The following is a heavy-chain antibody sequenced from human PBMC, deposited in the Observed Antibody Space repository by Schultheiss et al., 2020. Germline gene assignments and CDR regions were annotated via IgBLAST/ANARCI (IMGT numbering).Heavy chain of an antibody. Sequence: GGSLRLSCAASGFTFSSYAMIWVRQAPGKGLEWVSAISGSGGSTYYADSVKGRFTISRDNSKNTLYLQMNSLRAEDTAVYYCAPISWYSSSPLDYWGQGTLVTVSS. V-gene: IGHV3-23*01. CDR3: APISWYSSSPLDY. CDR2: ISGSGGST. CDR1: GFTFSSYA. J-gene: IGHJ4*02. D-gene: IGHD6-13*01.